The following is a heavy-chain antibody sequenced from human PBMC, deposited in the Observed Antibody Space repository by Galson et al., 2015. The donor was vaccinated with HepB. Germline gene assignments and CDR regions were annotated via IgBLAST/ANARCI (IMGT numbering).Heavy chain of an antibody. D-gene: IGHD3-10*01. Sequence: SLRLSCAASGFTFSSYSMNWVRQAPGKGLEWVSSISSSSYIYYADSVKGRFTISRDNAKNSLYLQMNSLRAEDTAVYYCARVLWFGELLLGGFDYWGQGTLVTVSS. J-gene: IGHJ4*02. CDR3: ARVLWFGELLLGGFDY. CDR2: ISSSSYI. CDR1: GFTFSSYS. V-gene: IGHV3-21*01.